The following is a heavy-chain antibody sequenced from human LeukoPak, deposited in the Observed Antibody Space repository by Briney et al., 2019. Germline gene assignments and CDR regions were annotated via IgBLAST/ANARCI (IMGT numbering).Heavy chain of an antibody. J-gene: IGHJ6*03. CDR2: ISSSSSTI. V-gene: IGHV3-48*01. CDR1: GFTFSSYS. Sequence: GGSLRLSCAVSGFTFSSYSMNWVRQAPGKGLEWVSYISSSSSTIYYADSVKGRFTISRDNAKNSLYLQMNSLRAEDTAVYYCARESSDYDFWSTYYTRYYYYMDVWGKGTTATVSS. CDR3: ARESSDYDFWSTYYTRYYYYMDV. D-gene: IGHD3-3*01.